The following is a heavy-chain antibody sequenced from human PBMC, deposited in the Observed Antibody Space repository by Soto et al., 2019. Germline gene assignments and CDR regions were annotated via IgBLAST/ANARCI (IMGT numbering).Heavy chain of an antibody. J-gene: IGHJ4*02. CDR3: ARDDDILTGYIGY. CDR1: GFTFSSYA. CDR2: ISYDGSNK. Sequence: GGSLRLSCAASGFTFSSYAMHWVRQAPGKGLEWVAVISYDGSNKYYADSVKGRFTISRDNSKNTLYLQMNSLRAEDTAVYYCARDDDILTGYIGYWGQGTLVTVSS. D-gene: IGHD3-9*01. V-gene: IGHV3-30-3*01.